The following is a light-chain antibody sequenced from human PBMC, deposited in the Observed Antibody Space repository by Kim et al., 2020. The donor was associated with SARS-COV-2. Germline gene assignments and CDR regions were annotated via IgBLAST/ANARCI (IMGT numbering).Light chain of an antibody. J-gene: IGLJ2*01. Sequence: SYELTQPPSVSVAPGSTARITCGGDMLETKSVHWYQLRPGQAPVMVMYFNSDRPSGIPERFSGSNSGNTATLTISRVEAGDEAEYVCQAWDGSRDHRIFGGGTQLTVL. CDR3: QAWDGSRDHRI. V-gene: IGLV3-21*04. CDR1: MLETKS. CDR2: FNS.